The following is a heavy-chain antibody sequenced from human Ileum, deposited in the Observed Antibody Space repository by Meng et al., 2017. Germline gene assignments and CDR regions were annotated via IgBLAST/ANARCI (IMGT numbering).Heavy chain of an antibody. D-gene: IGHD4-17*01. J-gene: IGHJ4*02. V-gene: IGHV4-61*01. CDR3: ATDVYGDGLAYLDH. Sequence: VQLREPGPGLVRPSETLSRTCAVSCGSVTGRSYYWTWIRQPPGKGLEWIGYVFDSGTTKYNPSLSSRVSISSDTSQNQFSLKLTSLTTADTAVYYCATDVYGDGLAYLDHWGQGSLVTVSS. CDR2: VFDSGTT. CDR1: CGSVTGRSYY.